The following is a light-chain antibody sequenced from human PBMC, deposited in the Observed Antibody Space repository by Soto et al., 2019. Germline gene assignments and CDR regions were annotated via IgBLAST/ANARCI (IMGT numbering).Light chain of an antibody. J-gene: IGKJ1*01. CDR3: QQYDSSWT. V-gene: IGKV3-20*01. CDR2: DVS. Sequence: EVVLTQSPGTLSLSPGERATLSCRASQIISSNFLAWYQHKRGQAPILLIYDVSRRASGIPDRFSGSGSGTDFTLTISRLEPEDFAVYYCQQYDSSWTFGQGTKVEI. CDR1: QIISSNF.